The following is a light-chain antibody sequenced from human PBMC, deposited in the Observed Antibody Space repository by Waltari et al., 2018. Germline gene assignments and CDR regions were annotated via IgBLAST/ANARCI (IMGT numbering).Light chain of an antibody. CDR3: QSYDSSLSAVL. Sequence: QSVLTQPPSVSGAPGQRVTISCTGSSSNIGAGYDVHWYQQLPGTAPKLLIYGNSSRPSGVPDRFSGSKSGTSASLAITGLQAEDEADYYCQSYDSSLSAVLFGGGTKLTVL. CDR2: GNS. CDR1: SSNIGAGYD. J-gene: IGLJ2*01. V-gene: IGLV1-40*01.